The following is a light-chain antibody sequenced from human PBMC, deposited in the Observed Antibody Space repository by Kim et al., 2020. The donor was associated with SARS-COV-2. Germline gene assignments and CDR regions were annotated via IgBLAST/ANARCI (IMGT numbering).Light chain of an antibody. CDR1: SSDVGGYKY. J-gene: IGLJ1*01. V-gene: IGLV2-14*01. CDR2: EVG. Sequence: SITIYGTGTSSDVGGYKYVSWYQPHPGKAPKLVIYEVGNRPSGVSIRFSGSKSGNTASLTISGLQAEDEADYYCSSYIRGSTNYVFGTGTKVTVL. CDR3: SSYIRGSTNYV.